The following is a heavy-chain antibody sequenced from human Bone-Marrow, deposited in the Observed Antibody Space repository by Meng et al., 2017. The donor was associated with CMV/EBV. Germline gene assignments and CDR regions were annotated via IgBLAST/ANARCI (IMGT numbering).Heavy chain of an antibody. V-gene: IGHV1-2*02. CDR3: AREYQQLYNLFDP. Sequence: ASVKVSCKASGYTFTGYYMHWVRQAPGQGLEWMGWSNPNSGGTNYAQKFQGRVTMIRDKSISKAYMVLSRRRSDDTAVYYCAREYQQLYNLFDPWGQGTLVTVSS. CDR1: GYTFTGYY. D-gene: IGHD2-2*01. CDR2: SNPNSGGT. J-gene: IGHJ5*02.